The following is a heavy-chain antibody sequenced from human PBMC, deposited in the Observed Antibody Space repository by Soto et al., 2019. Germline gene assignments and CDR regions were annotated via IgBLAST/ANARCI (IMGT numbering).Heavy chain of an antibody. J-gene: IGHJ4*02. CDR2: IWYDGSNK. CDR1: GFTFSSYG. D-gene: IGHD3-10*01. Sequence: PGGSLRLSCAASGFTFSSYGMHWVRQAPGKGLEWVAVIWYDGSNKYYADSVKGRFTISRDNSKNTLYLQMNSLRAEDTAVYYCARFGRANRYYFEYWGQGTLVTVS. CDR3: ARFGRANRYYFEY. V-gene: IGHV3-33*01.